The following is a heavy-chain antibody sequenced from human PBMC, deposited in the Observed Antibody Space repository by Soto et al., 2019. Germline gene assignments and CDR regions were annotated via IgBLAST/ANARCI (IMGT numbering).Heavy chain of an antibody. J-gene: IGHJ5*02. CDR2: ISWNSGSI. CDR3: AKDVDSSSFRWFDP. D-gene: IGHD6-6*01. Sequence: EVQLVESGGGLVQPGRSLRLSCAASGFTFDDYAMHWVRQAPGKGLEWVSGISWNSGSIGYADSVKGRFTISRDNAKNSLYLQMYNLRAEDTALYYCAKDVDSSSFRWFDPWGQGTLVTVSS. CDR1: GFTFDDYA. V-gene: IGHV3-9*01.